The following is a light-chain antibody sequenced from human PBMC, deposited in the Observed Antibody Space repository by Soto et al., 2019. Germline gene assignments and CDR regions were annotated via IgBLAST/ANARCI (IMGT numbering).Light chain of an antibody. CDR2: AAP. J-gene: IGKJ5*01. CDR1: QTIGIY. Sequence: DIQMTQSPSSLSASVGDRVTITCRASQTIGIYLNWYQQRPGKAPKFLIYAAPNLPRGGTSRFIGSGSGTYFTLTITSLQPEDFSTYYCQQSYSIPITFGQGTRLEIK. V-gene: IGKV1-39*01. CDR3: QQSYSIPIT.